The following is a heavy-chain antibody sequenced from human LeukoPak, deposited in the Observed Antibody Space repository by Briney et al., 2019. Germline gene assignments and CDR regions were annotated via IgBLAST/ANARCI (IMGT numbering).Heavy chain of an antibody. J-gene: IGHJ4*02. CDR2: IKLDGSAT. CDR1: GFTFSNYW. Sequence: GGSLRLSCAASGFTFSNYWMAWVRQAPGKGPEWVADIKLDGSATYYVDSVKGRFTISRDNSKNTLYLQMNSLRAEDTAVYYCAKADDDWSYFDYWGQGTLVTVSS. D-gene: IGHD1-1*01. CDR3: AKADDDWSYFDY. V-gene: IGHV3-7*03.